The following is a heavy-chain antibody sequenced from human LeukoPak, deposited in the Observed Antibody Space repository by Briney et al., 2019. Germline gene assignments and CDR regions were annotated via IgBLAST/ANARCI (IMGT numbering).Heavy chain of an antibody. J-gene: IGHJ3*02. V-gene: IGHV3-30*01. CDR3: ATLRWYDSSGYDAFDI. Sequence: GRSLRLSCAASGFTFSSYAMHWVRQAPGKGLEWVAVISYDGSNKYYADSVKGRFTISRDNSKNTLYLQMNSLRAEDTAVYYCATLRWYDSSGYDAFDIWGQGKMVTVCS. D-gene: IGHD3-22*01. CDR1: GFTFSSYA. CDR2: ISYDGSNK.